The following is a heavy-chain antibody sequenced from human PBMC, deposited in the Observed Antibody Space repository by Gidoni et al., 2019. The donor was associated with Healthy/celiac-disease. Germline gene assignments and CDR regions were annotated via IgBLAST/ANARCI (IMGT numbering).Heavy chain of an antibody. J-gene: IGHJ6*03. Sequence: QVQLQQWGAGLLKPSETLSLTCAVYGGSFSGYYWSWIRQPPGKGLEWIGEINHSGSTNNNPSLKSRVTISVDTSKNQFSLKLSSLTAADTAVYYCAREGYDILTGYYNQYYYYYYMDVWGKGTTVTVSS. CDR1: GGSFSGYY. CDR3: AREGYDILTGYYNQYYYYYYMDV. V-gene: IGHV4-34*01. CDR2: INHSGST. D-gene: IGHD3-9*01.